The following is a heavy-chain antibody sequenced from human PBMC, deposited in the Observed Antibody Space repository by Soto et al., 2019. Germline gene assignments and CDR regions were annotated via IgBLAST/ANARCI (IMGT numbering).Heavy chain of an antibody. V-gene: IGHV4-34*01. CDR1: GGSFSGYY. Sequence: SETLSLTCAVYGGSFSGYYWSWTRQPPGKGLEWIGEINHSGSTNYNPSLKSRVTISVDTSKNQFSLKLSSVTAADTAVYYCARPNFDYGTLHAFDIWGQGTMVTVS. CDR3: ARPNFDYGTLHAFDI. CDR2: INHSGST. J-gene: IGHJ3*02. D-gene: IGHD4-17*01.